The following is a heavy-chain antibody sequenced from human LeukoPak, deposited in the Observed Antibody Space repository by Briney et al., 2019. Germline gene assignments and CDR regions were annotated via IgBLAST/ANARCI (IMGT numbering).Heavy chain of an antibody. CDR1: GFTFSSYW. Sequence: TGGSLRLSCAASGFTFSSYWMSWVRQAPGKGLEWVANIKQDGSEKYYVDSVKGRFTISRDNAKNSLYLQMNSLRAKDTAVYYCARDSLNYYYYYYMDVWGKGTTVTVSS. CDR2: IKQDGSEK. CDR3: ARDSLNYYYYYYMDV. V-gene: IGHV3-7*01. J-gene: IGHJ6*03.